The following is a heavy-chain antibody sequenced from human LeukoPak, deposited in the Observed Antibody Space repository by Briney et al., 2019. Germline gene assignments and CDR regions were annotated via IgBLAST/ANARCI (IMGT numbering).Heavy chain of an antibody. CDR2: INHSGST. J-gene: IGHJ3*02. CDR3: ARSQALYCSGGSCHRVGAFDI. D-gene: IGHD2-15*01. CDR1: GGSFSGYY. V-gene: IGHV4-34*01. Sequence: PSETLSLTCAVYGGSFSGYYWSWIRQPPGKGLEWIGEINHSGSTNYNPSLKSRVTISVDTSKNQFSLKLSSVTAADTAVYYCARSQALYCSGGSCHRVGAFDIWGQGTMVTVSS.